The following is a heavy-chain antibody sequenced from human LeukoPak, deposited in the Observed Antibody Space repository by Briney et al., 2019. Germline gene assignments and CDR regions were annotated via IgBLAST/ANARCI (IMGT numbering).Heavy chain of an antibody. CDR3: ASSSSSSWFDP. D-gene: IGHD6-13*01. J-gene: IGHJ5*02. V-gene: IGHV4-34*01. Sequence: PSETLSLTCAVSGGSFSDYYWTWIRQPPGKGLEWIGEINHSGSTNYNPSLKSRVTISVDTSKNQFSLKLSSVTAADTAVYYCASSSSSSWFDPWGQGTLVTVSS. CDR1: GGSFSDYY. CDR2: INHSGST.